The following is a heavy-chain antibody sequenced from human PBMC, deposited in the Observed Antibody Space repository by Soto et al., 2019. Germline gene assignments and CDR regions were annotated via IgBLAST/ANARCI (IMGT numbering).Heavy chain of an antibody. CDR1: GFTFSSYS. V-gene: IGHV3-21*01. J-gene: IGHJ4*02. CDR2: ISSSSSYI. Sequence: EVQLVESGGGLVKPGGSLRLSCAASGFTFSSYSMNWVRQAPGKGLEWVSSISSSSSYIYYADSVKGRFTISRDNAKNSLYLQMNSLRAEDTAVYYCARAGVGASESDYWGQGTLVTVSS. D-gene: IGHD1-26*01. CDR3: ARAGVGASESDY.